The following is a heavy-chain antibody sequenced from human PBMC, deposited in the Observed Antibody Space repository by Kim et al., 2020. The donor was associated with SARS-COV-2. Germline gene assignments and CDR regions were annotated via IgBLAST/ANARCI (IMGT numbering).Heavy chain of an antibody. J-gene: IGHJ5*01. V-gene: IGHV4-34*01. CDR2: NNPSGYT. CDR3: VRGVLGWQRRFDS. D-gene: IGHD3-3*01. CDR1: GGSFVGYY. Sequence: SETLSLTCAVNGGSFVGYYWTWIRQPPGKGLEWIGDNNPSGYTTYNPSLKSRVAISVDRSKSQFFLRLTSVTAADTGVYYCVRGVLGWQRRFDSWGQGTLVTVSS.